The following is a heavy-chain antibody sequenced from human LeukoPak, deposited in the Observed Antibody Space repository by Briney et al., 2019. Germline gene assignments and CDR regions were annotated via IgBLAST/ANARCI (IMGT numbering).Heavy chain of an antibody. CDR1: GFTFSSYS. V-gene: IGHV3-21*01. CDR3: Y. J-gene: IGHJ4*02. Sequence: PGGSLRLSCAASGFTFSSYSMNWVRQAPGKGLEWVSSISSSSSYIYYADSVKGRFTISRENDYCARDPVAYCSGGSCYSYYFDYWGQGTLVTVSS. D-gene: IGHD2-15*01. CDR2: ISSSSSYI.